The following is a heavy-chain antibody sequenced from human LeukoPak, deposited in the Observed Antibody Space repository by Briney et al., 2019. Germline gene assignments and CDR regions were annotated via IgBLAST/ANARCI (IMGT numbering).Heavy chain of an antibody. Sequence: GGSLRLSCAASGFTFSNHGFHWVRQAPGKGLEWVALIWYDGSNKFYADSVKGRFTISRDDSKNTLYLQMTSLRDEDTAVYYCARDLGNIGRGGSYYWGQGTLVTVSS. CDR2: IWYDGSNK. V-gene: IGHV3-33*01. J-gene: IGHJ4*02. D-gene: IGHD2-15*01. CDR3: ARDLGNIGRGGSYY. CDR1: GFTFSNHG.